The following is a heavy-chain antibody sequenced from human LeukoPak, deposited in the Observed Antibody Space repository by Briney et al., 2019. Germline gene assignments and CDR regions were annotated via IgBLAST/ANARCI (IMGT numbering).Heavy chain of an antibody. CDR1: GGSISSSSYY. J-gene: IGHJ5*02. CDR3: ASLVGATTSGPWFDP. CDR2: IYYSGST. Sequence: SETLSLTCTVSGGSISSSSYYWGWIRQPPGKGLEWIGSIYYSGSTYYNPSLKSRVTISVDTSKNQFSLKLSSVTAADTAVYYCASLVGATTSGPWFDPWGQGTLVTVSS. D-gene: IGHD1-26*01. V-gene: IGHV4-39*01.